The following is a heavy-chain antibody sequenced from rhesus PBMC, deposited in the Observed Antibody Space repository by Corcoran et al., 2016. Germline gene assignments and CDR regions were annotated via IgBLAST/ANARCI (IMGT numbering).Heavy chain of an antibody. CDR3: ARPATYSSSFNY. Sequence: QVQLQESGPGLVKPSETLSLTCTVSGGSISDSYYWCWIRQPPGKGLEWMGRIYGSGGSTNYNPSLKSRVTISKDTSKNQFSLKLSSVTAADTAVYYCARPATYSSSFNYWGQGVLVTVSS. J-gene: IGHJ4*01. V-gene: IGHV4S18*01. D-gene: IGHD6-43*01. CDR2: IYGSGGST. CDR1: GGSISDSYY.